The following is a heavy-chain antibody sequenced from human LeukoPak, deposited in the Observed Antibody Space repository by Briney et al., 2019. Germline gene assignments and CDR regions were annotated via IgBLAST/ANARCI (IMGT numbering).Heavy chain of an antibody. CDR1: GFTFSSYA. CDR2: ISGSGGST. V-gene: IGHV3-23*01. J-gene: IGHJ3*02. CDR3: AKDLLITMTIGAAFDI. D-gene: IGHD3-22*01. Sequence: GGSLRLSCAASGFTFSSYAMSWVRQAPGKGLEWVSAISGSGGSTYYADSVKGRFTISRDNSKNTLYLQMNSLRAEDTAVYYCAKDLLITMTIGAAFDIWGQGTMVTVSS.